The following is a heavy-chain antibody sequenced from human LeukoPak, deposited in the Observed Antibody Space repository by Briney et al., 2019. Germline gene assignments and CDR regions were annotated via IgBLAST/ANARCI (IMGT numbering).Heavy chain of an antibody. Sequence: PAGSLRLSCAASAFTFSSYWMTWVRQAPGRGREWVANTKHDGSEINYRDSVRGRFTISRDNAKNSVFLRMNSLRAEDTAVYYCARGFCSSTNCYKNWFDPWGQGTLVTVSS. CDR1: AFTFSSYW. CDR2: TKHDGSEI. D-gene: IGHD2-2*02. J-gene: IGHJ5*02. CDR3: ARGFCSSTNCYKNWFDP. V-gene: IGHV3-7*04.